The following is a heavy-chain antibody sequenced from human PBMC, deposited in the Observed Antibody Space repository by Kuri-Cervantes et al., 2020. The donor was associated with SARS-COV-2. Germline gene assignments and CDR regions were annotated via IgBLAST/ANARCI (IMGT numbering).Heavy chain of an antibody. J-gene: IGHJ4*02. D-gene: IGHD6-19*01. Sequence: SVKVSCKASGYTFTSYGISWVRQAPGQGLEWMGRIIPILGIANYAQKFQGRVTITADKSTSTAYMELSSLRSEDTAVYYCARGGPKNSYSSGPDYWGQGTLVTVSS. CDR3: ARGGPKNSYSSGPDY. V-gene: IGHV1-69*04. CDR2: IIPILGIA. CDR1: GYTFTSYG.